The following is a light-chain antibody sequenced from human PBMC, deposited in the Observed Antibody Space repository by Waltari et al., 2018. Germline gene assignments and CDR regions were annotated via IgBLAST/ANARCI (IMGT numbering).Light chain of an antibody. CDR1: QSISSY. V-gene: IGKV1-39*01. J-gene: IGKJ1*01. CDR3: QQSYNTPLT. Sequence: DIQMTQSPSSLSASVGDRVTITCRASQSISSYVNWYQQKPGKAPKLLIYAASSLQSGVPSRFSGSGSGTEFALTISSLQPEDFGTYYCQQSYNTPLTFGQGTKVEIK. CDR2: AAS.